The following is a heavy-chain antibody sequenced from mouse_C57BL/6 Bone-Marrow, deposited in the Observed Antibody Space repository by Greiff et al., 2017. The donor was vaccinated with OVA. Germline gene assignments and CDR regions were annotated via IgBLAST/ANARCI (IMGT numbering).Heavy chain of an antibody. CDR3: ARQGRDYYGSSSWGYFDV. D-gene: IGHD1-1*01. J-gene: IGHJ1*03. Sequence: DVMLVESGGGLVQPGGSLKLSCAASGFTFSDYYMYWVRQTPEKRLEWVAYISNGGGSTYYPDTVKGRFTLSRDNAKNTLYLQMSRLKSEDTAMYYCARQGRDYYGSSSWGYFDVWGTGTTVTVSA. V-gene: IGHV5-12*01. CDR1: GFTFSDYY. CDR2: ISNGGGST.